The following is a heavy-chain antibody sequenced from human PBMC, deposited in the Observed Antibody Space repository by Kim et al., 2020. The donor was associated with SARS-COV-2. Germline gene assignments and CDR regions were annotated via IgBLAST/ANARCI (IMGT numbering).Heavy chain of an antibody. CDR1: GASISTTSYY. CDR3: ARHVGSSSWFDP. Sequence: SETLSLNCTVSGASISTTSYYWGWIRQPPGKGLEFIGSIYYSGSSYHNPSLKSRVTISVDTSKNQFSLKLSSVTAADTAVYYCARHVGSSSWFDPWGQGTQVTVSS. D-gene: IGHD6-6*01. V-gene: IGHV4-39*01. J-gene: IGHJ5*02. CDR2: IYYSGSS.